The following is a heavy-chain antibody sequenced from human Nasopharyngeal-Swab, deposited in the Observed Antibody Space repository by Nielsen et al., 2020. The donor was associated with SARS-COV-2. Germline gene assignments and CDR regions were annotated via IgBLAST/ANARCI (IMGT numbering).Heavy chain of an antibody. V-gene: IGHV4-59*08. CDR3: ARRGEGYGDYLDY. Sequence: SETLSPTCSLSGGSISNYHWNWIRQPPGKGLEWIGYIYYSVSPNYNTSLKSRVTISVDTPKNQFSLKLSSVAAADTTVYYCARRGEGYGDYLDYWGQGTLVTVSS. J-gene: IGHJ4*02. CDR1: GGSISNYH. D-gene: IGHD4-17*01. CDR2: IYYSVSP.